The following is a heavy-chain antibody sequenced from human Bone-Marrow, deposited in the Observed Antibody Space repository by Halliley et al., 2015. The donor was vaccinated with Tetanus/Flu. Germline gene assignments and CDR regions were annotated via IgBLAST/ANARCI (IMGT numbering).Heavy chain of an antibody. CDR2: T. J-gene: IGHJ5*02. CDR3: AKDHCISTSCYRRNWFDP. V-gene: IGHV3-43*01. Sequence: THFTDSVKGRFTIARDNSKNSLYLQMDSLRTDDPALYYCAKDHCISTSCYRRNWFDPWGQGTLVTVSS. D-gene: IGHD2-2*01.